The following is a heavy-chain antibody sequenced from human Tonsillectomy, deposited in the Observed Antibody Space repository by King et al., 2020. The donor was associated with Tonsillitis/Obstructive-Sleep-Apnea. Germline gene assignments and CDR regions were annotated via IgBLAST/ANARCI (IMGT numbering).Heavy chain of an antibody. V-gene: IGHV3-23*04. CDR3: AKDPPRGGVTGGRAFEI. CDR2: SSGSGGSI. Sequence: VQLVESGGGLVQPGGSLRPSCAAAGFTFSSYAMSWVRQAPGKGLEWVSGSSGSGGSIYYADSVQGRFTISRDNSKNTLYLQMNNLRAEDTAVYYCAKDPPRGGVTGGRAFEIWGQGTMVTVSS. J-gene: IGHJ3*02. CDR1: GFTFSSYA. D-gene: IGHD3-16*01.